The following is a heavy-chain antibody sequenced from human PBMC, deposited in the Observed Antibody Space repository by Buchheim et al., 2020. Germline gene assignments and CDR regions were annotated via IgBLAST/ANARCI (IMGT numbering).Heavy chain of an antibody. J-gene: IGHJ4*02. CDR2: IYPGDSDT. CDR3: ARQDSGAYGY. V-gene: IGHV5-51*01. Sequence: EVFLVQSGAEVKKPGESLKISCKATGYKFTSYWIAWVRQTPGKGLEWMGIIYPGDSDTTYSPSFQGQVKFSVDTSITTAYLQWGSLKTSDTAIYHCARQDSGAYGYWGQGT. CDR1: GYKFTSYW. D-gene: IGHD1-26*01.